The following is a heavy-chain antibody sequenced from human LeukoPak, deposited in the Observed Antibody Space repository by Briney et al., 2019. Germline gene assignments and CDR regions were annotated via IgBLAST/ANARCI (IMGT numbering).Heavy chain of an antibody. CDR2: ISGSDGGT. CDR1: GFTFSSCG. D-gene: IGHD4-17*01. V-gene: IGHV3-23*01. CDR3: ARPTYGDYGMDV. Sequence: GGSLRLSCAASGFTFSSCGMTWVRQAPGKGLEWVSTISGSDGGTYYADSVKGRFTISRDNAKNSLYLQMNSLRDGDTAVYYCARPTYGDYGMDVWGQGTTVTVSS. J-gene: IGHJ6*02.